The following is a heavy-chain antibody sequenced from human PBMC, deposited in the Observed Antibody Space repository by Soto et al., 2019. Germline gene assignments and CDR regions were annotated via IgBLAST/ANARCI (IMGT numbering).Heavy chain of an antibody. V-gene: IGHV3-33*01. D-gene: IGHD3-3*01. CDR2: IWYDGSNK. CDR1: GFTFSSYV. J-gene: IGHJ4*02. Sequence: AGGSLRLSCAASGFTFSSYVMHWVRQAPGKGLEWVAVIWYDGSNKYYADSVKGRFTISRDNSKNTLYLQMNSLRAEDTAVYYCARDYPPYYDFWSGYFDYWGQGTLVTVSS. CDR3: ARDYPPYYDFWSGYFDY.